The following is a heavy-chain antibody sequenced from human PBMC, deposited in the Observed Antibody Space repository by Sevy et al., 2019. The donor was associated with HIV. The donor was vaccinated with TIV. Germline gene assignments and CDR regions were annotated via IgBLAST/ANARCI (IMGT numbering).Heavy chain of an antibody. CDR1: GGSITSLY. D-gene: IGHD1-26*01. Sequence: SETLSLTCTVSGGSITSLYWIWIRQPPGKGLEWIANIYYNGHINYNPSLKSRVTLSLDTSKNQFSLRLSSATAADTAMYYCAGENAWGRGYSWGQGTLVTVSS. J-gene: IGHJ4*02. CDR2: IYYNGHI. V-gene: IGHV4-59*08. CDR3: AGENAWGRGYS.